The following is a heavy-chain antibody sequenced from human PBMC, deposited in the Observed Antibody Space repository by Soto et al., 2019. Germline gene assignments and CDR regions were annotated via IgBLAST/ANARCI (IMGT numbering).Heavy chain of an antibody. D-gene: IGHD2-21*02. CDR1: GYTFTSYG. Sequence: ASVKVSCKASGYTFTSYGISWVRQAPGQGLEWVGWISAYNGNSNYAQKYHGRVTMTTDTSTNTAYMEMSSLRSDDTAVYYCASEYCGGDCYSAARYGMDVWGQGTTVTVSS. V-gene: IGHV1-18*01. J-gene: IGHJ6*02. CDR2: ISAYNGNS. CDR3: ASEYCGGDCYSAARYGMDV.